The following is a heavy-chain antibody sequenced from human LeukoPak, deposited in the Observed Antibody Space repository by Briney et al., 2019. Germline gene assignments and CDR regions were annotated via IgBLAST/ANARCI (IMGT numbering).Heavy chain of an antibody. J-gene: IGHJ4*02. CDR2: INTNTGNP. D-gene: IGHD3-10*01. CDR1: GYTFTSYA. Sequence: ASVKVSCKASGYTFTSYAMNWVRQAPGQGLEWMGWINTNTGNPTYAQGFTGRFVFSLDTSVSTAYLQISSLKAEDTAVYYCASERFGAFRQPFDYWGQGTLVTVSS. V-gene: IGHV7-4-1*02. CDR3: ASERFGAFRQPFDY.